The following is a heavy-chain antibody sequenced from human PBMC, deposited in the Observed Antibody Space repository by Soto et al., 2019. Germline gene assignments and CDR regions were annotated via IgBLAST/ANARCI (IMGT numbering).Heavy chain of an antibody. D-gene: IGHD3-22*01. V-gene: IGHV1-69*13. Sequence: ASVKVSCEASGGTFSSYAISWVRQAPGQGLEWMGGIIPIFGTANYAQKFQGRVTITADESTSTAYMELSSLRSDDTAVYYCARGGRHDSSGYYLPFSGMDVWGQGTTVTVSS. CDR1: GGTFSSYA. CDR2: IIPIFGTA. CDR3: ARGGRHDSSGYYLPFSGMDV. J-gene: IGHJ6*02.